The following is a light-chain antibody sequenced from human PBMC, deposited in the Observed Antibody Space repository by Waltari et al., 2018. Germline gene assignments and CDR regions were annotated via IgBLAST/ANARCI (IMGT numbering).Light chain of an antibody. Sequence: KTVTISCSGSSSNIGSNSVSWYQQVPGIAPKLLIYYNDQRMSGVPDRFSGSTSGTSASLAIIGLQAEDEDDYYCAAWDDSLSGPLFGGGTRVTVL. CDR3: AAWDDSLSGPL. V-gene: IGLV1-47*02. CDR1: SSNIGSNS. J-gene: IGLJ2*01. CDR2: YND.